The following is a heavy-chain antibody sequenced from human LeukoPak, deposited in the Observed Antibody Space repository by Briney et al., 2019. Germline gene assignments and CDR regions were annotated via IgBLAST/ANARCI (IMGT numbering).Heavy chain of an antibody. J-gene: IGHJ4*02. CDR3: ARVSYYDGSGYYYAGGY. Sequence: ASVKVSCKASGYTFTNYGFSWVRQAPGQGLQWMGWISAYSGKTNYAQNFQGRVTMTTDTSTSTAYMELRSLTSDDTAVYYCARVSYYDGSGYYYAGGYWGQGTLVTVSS. CDR2: ISAYSGKT. D-gene: IGHD3-22*01. V-gene: IGHV1-18*01. CDR1: GYTFTNYG.